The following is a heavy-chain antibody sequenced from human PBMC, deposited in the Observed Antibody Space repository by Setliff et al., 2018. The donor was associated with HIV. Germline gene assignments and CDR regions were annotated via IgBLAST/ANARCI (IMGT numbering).Heavy chain of an antibody. D-gene: IGHD6-13*01. Sequence: PSETLSLTCTVSGGSISSGTYYWSWIRQHPGKGLEWIGYIYYSGSTYYNPSLDGRVSMSVDMSKSQFSLRLASVTAADTAIYYCARGRWTEAGKPFYFDRWGQGRLVTVSS. CDR1: GGSISSGTYY. V-gene: IGHV4-31*03. J-gene: IGHJ4*02. CDR3: ARGRWTEAGKPFYFDR. CDR2: IYYSGST.